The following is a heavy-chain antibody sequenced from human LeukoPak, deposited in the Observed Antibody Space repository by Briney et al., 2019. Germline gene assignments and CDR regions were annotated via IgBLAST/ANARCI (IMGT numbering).Heavy chain of an antibody. D-gene: IGHD7-27*01. CDR3: ATSLLPGFDAFDI. J-gene: IGHJ3*02. V-gene: IGHV3-30*02. Sequence: GGSLRLSCAASGFTFYTYGMHWVRQTPGKGLEWVAFIRYDGSDKYYADSVKGRFTISRDNSKNTMYLQMSSLRAEDTAAYYCATSLLPGFDAFDIWGQGTMVTVSS. CDR1: GFTFYTYG. CDR2: IRYDGSDK.